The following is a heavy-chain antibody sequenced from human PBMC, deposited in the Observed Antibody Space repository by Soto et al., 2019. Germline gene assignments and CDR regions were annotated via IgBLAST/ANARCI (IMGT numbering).Heavy chain of an antibody. V-gene: IGHV5-10-1*01. CDR3: AIRYGGPYYYGLDV. D-gene: IGHD3-9*01. J-gene: IGHJ6*02. CDR2: IDPSDSYS. Sequence: HVQSPKISSKCYGVRVTSYWISWVRQMPGKGLEWMGRIDPSDSYSTYSPSFQDHVSISVDRTISTAYLQWSSLKASDTAMYYCAIRYGGPYYYGLDVWGQGTTVTVSS. CDR1: GVRVTSYW.